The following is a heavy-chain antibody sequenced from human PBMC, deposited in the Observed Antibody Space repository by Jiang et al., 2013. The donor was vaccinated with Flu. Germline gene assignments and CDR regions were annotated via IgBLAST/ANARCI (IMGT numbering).Heavy chain of an antibody. CDR3: ASLDYGTGTYYPSKY. D-gene: IGHD3-10*01. CDR2: IYHGGST. V-gene: IGHV4-38-2*02. J-gene: IGHJ4*02. Sequence: PGLVKPSETLSLTCTVSGHSVGNDYYWGWIRQPPGKGLEWIGSIYHGGSTYYNPSLKSRVTISVDTSKNQLSLELTSVTAADTAVYYCASLDYGTGTYYPSKYWGQGTLVTVSS. CDR1: GHSVGNDYY.